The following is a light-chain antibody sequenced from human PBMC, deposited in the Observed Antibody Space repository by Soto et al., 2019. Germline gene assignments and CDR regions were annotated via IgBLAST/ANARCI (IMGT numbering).Light chain of an antibody. CDR3: CSDAGTYTFV. J-gene: IGLJ1*01. V-gene: IGLV2-11*01. CDR1: SGDVGGSNH. CDR2: DVT. Sequence: QSALTQPRSVSGSPGQSVTISCTGTSGDVGGSNHVSWYQHHPDQAPKFLIYDVTKRPSGVPDRFSGSKSGNTASLTISGLQAEDEADYYCCSDAGTYTFVFGTGTKLTVL.